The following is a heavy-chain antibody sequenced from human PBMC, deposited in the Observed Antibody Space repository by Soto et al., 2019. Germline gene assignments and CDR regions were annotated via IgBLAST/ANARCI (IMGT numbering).Heavy chain of an antibody. D-gene: IGHD4-17*01. CDR1: GFTFSDYG. J-gene: IGHJ6*02. CDR2: ISNDGSNK. Sequence: QVNLVESGGGVVQPGRSLRLSCAASGFTFSDYGMHWVRQAPGKGLEWVAAISNDGSNKFYGDSVKGRFTISRDNSKNTLLLKTDSLRDEDTAVYFCAKEARSRAVTATRVYGMDVWGQGTTVAVSS. CDR3: AKEARSRAVTATRVYGMDV. V-gene: IGHV3-30*18.